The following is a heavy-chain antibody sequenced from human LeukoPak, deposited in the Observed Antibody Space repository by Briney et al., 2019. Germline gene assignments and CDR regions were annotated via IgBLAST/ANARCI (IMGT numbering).Heavy chain of an antibody. CDR3: ARSSYYDMDV. CDR1: GGSVSSGSYY. Sequence: SETLSLTCTVSGGSVSSGSYYWSWIRQPPGKGLEWIGYIYYSGSTNYNPSLKSRVTISIDTSKNQFSLKLSSVTAADTAVYYCARSSYYDMDVWGQGTTVTVSS. J-gene: IGHJ6*02. V-gene: IGHV4-61*01. CDR2: IYYSGST.